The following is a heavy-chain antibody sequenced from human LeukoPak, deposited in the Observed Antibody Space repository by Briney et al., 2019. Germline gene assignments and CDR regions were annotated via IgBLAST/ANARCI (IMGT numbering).Heavy chain of an antibody. CDR3: AKGGVLWFGELSYFDY. D-gene: IGHD3-10*01. V-gene: IGHV3-23*01. CDR2: ISGSGGST. J-gene: IGHJ4*02. CDR1: GFTFSSYA. Sequence: GGSLRLSYAASGFTFSSYAMSWVRQAPGKGLGWVSAISGSGGSTYYADSVKGRFTISRDNSKNTLYLQMNSLRAEDTAVYYCAKGGVLWFGELSYFDYWGQGTLVTVSS.